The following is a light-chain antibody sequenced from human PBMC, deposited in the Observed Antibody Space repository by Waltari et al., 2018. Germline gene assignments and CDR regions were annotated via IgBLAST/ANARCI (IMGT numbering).Light chain of an antibody. Sequence: EIDLTQSPGPLSFSPGDRATLPCRASQNVNSFLAWYQQKRGQAPRLLIYDASKRATGIPDRISGSGSGTDFTLTISSLEPEDFAIYYCQQRGNLPETFGRGTRVEMK. V-gene: IGKV3-11*01. J-gene: IGKJ2*01. CDR2: DAS. CDR3: QQRGNLPET. CDR1: QNVNSF.